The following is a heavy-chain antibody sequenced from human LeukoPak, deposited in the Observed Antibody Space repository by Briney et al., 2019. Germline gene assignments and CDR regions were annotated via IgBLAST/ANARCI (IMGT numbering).Heavy chain of an antibody. CDR2: LWYDGSNK. V-gene: IGHV3-33*01. CDR3: ARDQGCSSTDCYSLFFHY. Sequence: GGSLRLSCAASGFSFSTYGMHWVRQAPGKGLEWVALLWYDGSNKYYADSMKGRFTISRDNSKNTLYLQMNSLRAEDTAVYYCARDQGCSSTDCYSLFFHYWGQGTLVTVSS. D-gene: IGHD2-2*01. J-gene: IGHJ4*02. CDR1: GFSFSTYG.